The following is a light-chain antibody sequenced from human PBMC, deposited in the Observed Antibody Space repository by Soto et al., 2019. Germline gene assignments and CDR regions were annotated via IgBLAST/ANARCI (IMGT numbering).Light chain of an antibody. J-gene: IGKJ5*01. V-gene: IGKV3D-15*01. CDR1: QSVSSN. CDR2: GAS. Sequence: EIVMSQSPATVSVSPGERATLSCRASQSVSSNLAWYQQKPGQAPRLLIYGASRRATGVPDRFSGSGSGTDFILTISRLEPEDFAVYYCQRITFGQGTRLEIK. CDR3: QRIT.